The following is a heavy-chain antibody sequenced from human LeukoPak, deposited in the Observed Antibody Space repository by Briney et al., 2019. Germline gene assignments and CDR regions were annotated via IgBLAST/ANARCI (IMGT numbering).Heavy chain of an antibody. D-gene: IGHD5-12*01. CDR2: IIPIFGTA. J-gene: IGHJ4*02. Sequence: GASVKASCKASGGTFSSYAISWVRQAPGQGLEWMGGIIPIFGTANYAQKFQGRVTITTDESTSTAYMELSSLRSEDTAVYYCARDRGYSGYFDYWGQGTLVTVSS. CDR1: GGTFSSYA. V-gene: IGHV1-69*05. CDR3: ARDRGYSGYFDY.